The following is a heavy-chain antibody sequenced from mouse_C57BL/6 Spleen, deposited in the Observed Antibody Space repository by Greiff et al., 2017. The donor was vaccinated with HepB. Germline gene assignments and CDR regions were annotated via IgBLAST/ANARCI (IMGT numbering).Heavy chain of an antibody. V-gene: IGHV1-53*01. Sequence: QVQLKQPGTELVKPGASVKLSCKASGYTFTSYWMHWVKQRPGQGLEWIGNINPSNGGTNYNEKFKSKATLTVDKSSSTAYMQLSSLKSEDSAVYYCARPQLRQLRVFDYWGQGTTLTVSS. CDR1: GYTFTSYW. CDR3: ARPQLRQLRVFDY. CDR2: INPSNGGT. D-gene: IGHD3-2*02. J-gene: IGHJ2*01.